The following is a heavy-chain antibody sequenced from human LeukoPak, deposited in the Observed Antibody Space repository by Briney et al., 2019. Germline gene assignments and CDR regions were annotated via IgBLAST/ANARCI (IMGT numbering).Heavy chain of an antibody. CDR1: GGSISGYY. CDR3: ARINCSGSSCYSAQGANWFDP. V-gene: IGHV4-34*01. J-gene: IGHJ5*02. CDR2: INHSGST. Sequence: SETLSLTCAVNGGSISGYYWSWIRQPPGKGLEWIGEINHSGSTNYNPSLKSRVTISVDTSKNQFSLKLSSVTAADTAVYYCARINCSGSSCYSAQGANWFDPWGQGTLVTVSS. D-gene: IGHD2-15*01.